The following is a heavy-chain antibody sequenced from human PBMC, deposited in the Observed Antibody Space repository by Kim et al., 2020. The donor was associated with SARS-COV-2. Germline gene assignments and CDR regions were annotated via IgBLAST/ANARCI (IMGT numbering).Heavy chain of an antibody. Sequence: GGSLRLSCAASGFTFSSYGMHWVRQAPGKGLEWVAVIWYDGSNKYYADSVKGRFTISRDNSKNTLYLQMNSLRAEDTAVYYCARVWGIAAAARADYWGQGTLVTVSS. J-gene: IGHJ4*02. CDR3: ARVWGIAAAARADY. V-gene: IGHV3-33*01. CDR1: GFTFSSYG. D-gene: IGHD6-13*01. CDR2: IWYDGSNK.